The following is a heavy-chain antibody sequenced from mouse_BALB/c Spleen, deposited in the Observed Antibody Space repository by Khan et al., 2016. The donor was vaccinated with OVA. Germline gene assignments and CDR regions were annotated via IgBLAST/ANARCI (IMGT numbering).Heavy chain of an antibody. CDR1: GYSITSGYS. CDR2: IHYSGST. J-gene: IGHJ3*01. D-gene: IGHD2-4*01. V-gene: IGHV3-1*02. Sequence: VQLQESGPDLVKPSQSLSLTCTVTGYSITSGYSWHWIRQFPGNKLEWMGYIHYSGSTNYNPSLKSRISITRDTSKNQFFPQVNAVSTVDTATYDDARRDEYDGEFAYGGQGTLLTVAA. CDR3: ARRDEYDGEFAY.